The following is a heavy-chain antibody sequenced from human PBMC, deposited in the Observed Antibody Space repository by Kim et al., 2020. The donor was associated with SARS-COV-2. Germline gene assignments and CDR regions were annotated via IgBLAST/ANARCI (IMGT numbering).Heavy chain of an antibody. J-gene: IGHJ4*02. CDR1: GFTFSSYW. V-gene: IGHV3-74*01. CDR2: INSDGSST. CDR3: AREAKQQLYGS. D-gene: IGHD6-13*01. Sequence: GGSLRLSCAASGFTFSSYWMHWVRQAPGKGLVWVSRINSDGSSTSYADSVKGRFTISRDNAKNTLYLQMNSLRAEDTAVYYCAREAKQQLYGSWGQGTLVTVSS.